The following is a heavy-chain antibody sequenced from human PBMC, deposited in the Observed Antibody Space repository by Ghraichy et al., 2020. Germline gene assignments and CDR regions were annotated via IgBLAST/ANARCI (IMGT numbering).Heavy chain of an antibody. Sequence: GESLNISCAASGFTFSSYAMSWVRQAPGMGLEWVSAISGGGSSTYYADSVKGRFTMSRDNSKNTLNLQMNSLRAEDTAVYYCATTPYSSSGRGDYWGQGTLVTVSS. D-gene: IGHD6-13*01. J-gene: IGHJ4*02. V-gene: IGHV3-23*01. CDR1: GFTFSSYA. CDR3: ATTPYSSSGRGDY. CDR2: ISGGGSST.